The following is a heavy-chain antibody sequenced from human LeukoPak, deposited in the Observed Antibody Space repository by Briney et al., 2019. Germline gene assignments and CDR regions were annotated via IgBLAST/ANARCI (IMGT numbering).Heavy chain of an antibody. CDR3: AKAKKVQGPGHYFDY. J-gene: IGHJ4*02. CDR2: ISGSGGST. Sequence: EGSLRLSCAASGFTFSSYAMSWVRQAPGKGLEWVSAISGSGGSTYYADSVKGRFTISRDNSKSTLYLQMNSLRAEDTAVYYCAKAKKVQGPGHYFDYWGQGTLVTVSS. V-gene: IGHV3-23*01. CDR1: GFTFSSYA.